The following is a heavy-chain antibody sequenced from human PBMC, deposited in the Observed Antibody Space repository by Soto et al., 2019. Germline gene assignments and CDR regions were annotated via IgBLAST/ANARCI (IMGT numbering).Heavy chain of an antibody. CDR2: IYYSGST. Sequence: PSETLSLTCTVSGGSISSSSYYWGWIRQPPGKGLEWIGSIYYSGSTYYNPSLKSRVTISVDTSKNQFSLKLSSVTAADTAVYYCARQGTLTIFGVDPFDYWGQGTLVTVSS. D-gene: IGHD3-3*01. J-gene: IGHJ4*02. CDR3: ARQGTLTIFGVDPFDY. CDR1: GGSISSSSYY. V-gene: IGHV4-39*01.